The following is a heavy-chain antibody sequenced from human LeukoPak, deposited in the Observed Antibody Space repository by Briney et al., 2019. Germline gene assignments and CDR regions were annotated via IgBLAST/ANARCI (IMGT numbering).Heavy chain of an antibody. Sequence: GGSLRLSCAASGFTFSSYGMYWVRQAPGKGLEWVAVISYDGSNKYYADSVKGRFTISRDNSKNTLYLQMNSLRAEDTAVYYCAKDRRRVTVAGGEIDYWGQGTLVTVSS. CDR3: AKDRRRVTVAGGEIDY. D-gene: IGHD6-19*01. CDR1: GFTFSSYG. J-gene: IGHJ4*02. CDR2: ISYDGSNK. V-gene: IGHV3-30*18.